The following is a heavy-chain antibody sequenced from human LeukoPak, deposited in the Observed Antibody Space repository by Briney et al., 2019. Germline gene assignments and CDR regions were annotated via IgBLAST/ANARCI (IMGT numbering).Heavy chain of an antibody. J-gene: IGHJ4*02. Sequence: GGSLRLSCAASGFTFHNYAIHWVRQAPGKGLEWVSLTSGDGITTYFADSVKGRFTISRDNSKSSLFLHMNTLRTEDTALYYNARDHVYGGADYWGQGTLVTVSS. V-gene: IGHV3-43*02. CDR2: TSGDGITT. CDR1: GFTFHNYA. CDR3: ARDHVYGGADY. D-gene: IGHD5/OR15-5a*01.